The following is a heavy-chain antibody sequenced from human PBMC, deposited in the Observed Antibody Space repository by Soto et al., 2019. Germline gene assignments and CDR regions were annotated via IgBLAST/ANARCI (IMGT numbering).Heavy chain of an antibody. J-gene: IGHJ4*02. D-gene: IGHD3-16*01. V-gene: IGHV3-33*01. CDR2: IGHDGTEK. CDR1: GFSFDVYG. CDR3: VRDFRIGFFDF. Sequence: GGSLRLSCAASGFSFDVYGMHWVRQAPGKGLEWVAVIGHDGTEKFYTDSVKGRFTVSRDNSKNTLFLQMDSLRAEDTAVYYCVRDFRIGFFDFWGQGTLVTVSS.